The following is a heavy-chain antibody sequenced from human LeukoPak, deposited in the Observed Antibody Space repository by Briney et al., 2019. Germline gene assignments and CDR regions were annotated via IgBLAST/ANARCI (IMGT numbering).Heavy chain of an antibody. CDR1: GGTFSSYA. Sequence: GASVKVSCKASGGTFSSYAISWVRQAPGQGLEWMGRIIPILGIANYAQKFQGRVTITADKSTSTAYMELSSLRSEDTAVYYCARAPRDCSSTSCSTYYYYYGMDVWGQGTTVTVSS. D-gene: IGHD2-2*02. CDR3: ARAPRDCSSTSCSTYYYYYGMDV. J-gene: IGHJ6*02. V-gene: IGHV1-69*04. CDR2: IIPILGIA.